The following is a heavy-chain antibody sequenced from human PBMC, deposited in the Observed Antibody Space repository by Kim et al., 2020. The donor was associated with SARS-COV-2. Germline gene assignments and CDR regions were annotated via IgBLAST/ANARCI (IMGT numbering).Heavy chain of an antibody. J-gene: IGHJ6*01. D-gene: IGHD5-12*01. CDR1: GGSISSSSYF. V-gene: IGHV4-39*01. Sequence: SETLSLTCTVSGGSISSSSYFWVWIRQPPGKGLEWIATRSYGGSTYYNPSLKSRGTISVDTSKNQFSLSLNSVTAADSAVYYCARRSQVVASGWGYRMDV. CDR2: RSYGGST. CDR3: ARRSQVVASGWGYRMDV.